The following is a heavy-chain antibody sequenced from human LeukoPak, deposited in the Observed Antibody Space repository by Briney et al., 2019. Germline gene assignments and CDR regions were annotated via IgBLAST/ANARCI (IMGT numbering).Heavy chain of an antibody. J-gene: IGHJ2*01. D-gene: IGHD3-22*01. CDR2: IYTSGST. Sequence: SETLCLSCAVSGGSISSYSWSWIRQPAGKGLEWVGRIYTSGSTNYNPSLKSRVTMSVDTSKNQFSLKLSSVTAADTAVYYCARSSGYYPKLYWYFDLWGRGTLVTVSS. CDR1: GGSISSYS. V-gene: IGHV4-4*07. CDR3: ARSSGYYPKLYWYFDL.